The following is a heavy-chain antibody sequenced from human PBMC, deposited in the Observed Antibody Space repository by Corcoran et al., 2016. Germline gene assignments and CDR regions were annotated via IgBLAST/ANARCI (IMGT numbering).Heavy chain of an antibody. CDR1: GDSVSSNSAA. CDR3: AMMYYGYDFWSGYPLFDY. V-gene: IGHV6-1*01. D-gene: IGHD3-3*01. J-gene: IGHJ4*02. Sequence: QVQLQQSGPGLVKPSQTLSLTCAISGDSVSSNSAAWNWIRQSPSRGLEWLGRTYYRSKWYNDYAVSVKSRITINPDTSKNQFSLQLKSVTPEDTAVYYCAMMYYGYDFWSGYPLFDYWGQGTLVTVSS. CDR2: TYYRSKWYN.